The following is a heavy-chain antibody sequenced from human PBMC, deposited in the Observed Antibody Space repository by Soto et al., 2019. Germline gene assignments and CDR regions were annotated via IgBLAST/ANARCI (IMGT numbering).Heavy chain of an antibody. V-gene: IGHV4-59*01. Sequence: SETLSLTCTVSGGSISSYYWSWIRQPPGKGLEWIGYIYYSGSTNYNPSLKSRVTISVDTSKNQFSPKLSSVTAADTAVYYCAREACSGGSCYLNWFDPWGQGTLVTVSS. D-gene: IGHD2-15*01. CDR2: IYYSGST. CDR3: AREACSGGSCYLNWFDP. CDR1: GGSISSYY. J-gene: IGHJ5*02.